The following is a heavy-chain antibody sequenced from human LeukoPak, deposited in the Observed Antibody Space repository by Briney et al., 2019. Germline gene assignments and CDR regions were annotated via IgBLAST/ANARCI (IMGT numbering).Heavy chain of an antibody. V-gene: IGHV3-53*01. CDR3: ARSEMSRGLYS. CDR1: GFTVSSNY. D-gene: IGHD5-24*01. CDR2: IYSDGTT. J-gene: IGHJ4*02. Sequence: GGSLRLSCAACGFTVSSNYMSWVRQAPGKGLEWVSVIYSDGTTYYADSVKGRFTISRDNSENTLYLQMNSLRAEDTAVYYCARSEMSRGLYSWGQGTLVTVSS.